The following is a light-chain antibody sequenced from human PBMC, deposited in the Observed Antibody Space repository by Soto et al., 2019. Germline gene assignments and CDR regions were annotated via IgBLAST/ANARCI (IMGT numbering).Light chain of an antibody. CDR3: QHYGRSWT. J-gene: IGKJ1*01. CDR1: QSLFDSDDGTTY. V-gene: IGKV2-40*01. Sequence: DIVMTQTPLSLPVTPGAPASISCRSSQSLFDSDDGTTYLDWYQQKPGQSPRLLIYGASNRATAIPDRFIGTGSGTDFTLTITKLEPEDFAVYYCQHYGRSWTFGQGTKVDIK. CDR2: GAS.